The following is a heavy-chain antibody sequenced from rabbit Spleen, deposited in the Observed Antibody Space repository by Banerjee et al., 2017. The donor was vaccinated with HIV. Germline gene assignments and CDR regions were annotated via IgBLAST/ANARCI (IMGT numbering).Heavy chain of an antibody. CDR1: GFSFSSNW. CDR2: IDTNDGDT. D-gene: IGHD8-1*01. V-gene: IGHV1S40*01. CDR3: ARDTGSSFSSYGMDL. J-gene: IGHJ6*01. Sequence: QSLEESGGDLVKPGTSLTLTCTVSGFSFSSNWICWVRQAPGKGLEWIACIDTNDGDTDYANWPKGRFTISKTSSTTVTLQMTSLTVADTATYFCARDTGSSFSSYGMDLWGPGTLVTVS.